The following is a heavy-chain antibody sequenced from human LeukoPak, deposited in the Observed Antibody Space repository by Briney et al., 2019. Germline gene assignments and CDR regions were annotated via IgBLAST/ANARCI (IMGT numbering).Heavy chain of an antibody. Sequence: GGSLRLSCAASGFTFSSYSMNWVRQAPGKGLEWVSYISSSSSTIYYADSVKGRFTISRDNAKNSLYLQMNSLRAEDTAVYYCARLSLTIFGVVPDFDYWGQGTLVTVSS. D-gene: IGHD3-3*01. CDR2: ISSSSSTI. CDR3: ARLSLTIFGVVPDFDY. CDR1: GFTFSSYS. V-gene: IGHV3-48*01. J-gene: IGHJ4*02.